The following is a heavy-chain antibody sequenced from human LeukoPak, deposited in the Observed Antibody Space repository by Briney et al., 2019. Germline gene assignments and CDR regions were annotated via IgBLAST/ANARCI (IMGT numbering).Heavy chain of an antibody. CDR2: IYHSGST. J-gene: IGHJ3*02. V-gene: IGHV4-30-2*01. D-gene: IGHD5-24*01. CDR1: GGSISSGGYS. CDR3: ARDGERWLQYRAFDI. Sequence: KPSETLSLTCAVSGGSISSGGYSWSWIRQPPGKGLEWIGYIYHSGSTYYNPSLKSRVTISVDRSKNQFSLKLSSVTAADTAVYYCARDGERWLQYRAFDIWGQGTMVTVSS.